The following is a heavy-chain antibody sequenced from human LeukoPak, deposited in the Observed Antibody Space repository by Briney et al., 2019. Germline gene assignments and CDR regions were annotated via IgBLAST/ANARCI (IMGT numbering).Heavy chain of an antibody. CDR1: GYTFTSYG. V-gene: IGHV1-2*02. CDR3: ARNFGRGRSSWYSYYYYYYMDV. CDR2: INPNSGGT. Sequence: ASVKVSCKASGYTFTSYGISWVRQAPGQGLEWMGWINPNSGGTNYAQKFQGRVTMTRDTSISTAYMELSRLRSDDTAVYYCARNFGRGRSSWYSYYYYYYMDVWGKGTAVTVSS. J-gene: IGHJ6*03. D-gene: IGHD6-13*01.